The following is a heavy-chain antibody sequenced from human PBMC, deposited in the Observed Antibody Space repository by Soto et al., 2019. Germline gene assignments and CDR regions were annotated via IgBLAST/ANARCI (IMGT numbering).Heavy chain of an antibody. J-gene: IGHJ6*02. CDR1: GGSISSSSYY. D-gene: IGHD3-16*01. V-gene: IGHV4-39*01. Sequence: QLQLQESGPGLVKPSETLSLTCTASGGSISSSSYYWGWIRQPPGKGLEWIGSIYYSGYTYYNPSLKIRVTISVDTSKNQFSLKLSSVTAADTAVYYCARHNGPLYVGYYYDMDVWGQGTTVTVSS. CDR2: IYYSGYT. CDR3: ARHNGPLYVGYYYDMDV.